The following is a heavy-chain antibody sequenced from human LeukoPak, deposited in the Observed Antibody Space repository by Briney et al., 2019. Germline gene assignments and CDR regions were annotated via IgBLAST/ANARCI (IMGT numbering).Heavy chain of an antibody. CDR3: ARDKDQYSGYDDGLFDY. Sequence: GGSLRLSCTVSGFTVSTNSMSWVRQAPGKGLEWVSFIYSDNTHYSDSVKGRFTISRDNAKNSLYLQMKSLRAEDTAVYYCARDKDQYSGYDDGLFDYWGQGTLVTVSS. CDR2: IYSDNT. D-gene: IGHD5-12*01. V-gene: IGHV3-66*01. CDR1: GFTVSTNS. J-gene: IGHJ4*02.